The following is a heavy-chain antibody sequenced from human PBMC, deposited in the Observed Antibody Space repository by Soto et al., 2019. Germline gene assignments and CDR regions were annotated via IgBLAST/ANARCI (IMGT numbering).Heavy chain of an antibody. CDR2: FDPEDGET. D-gene: IGHD2-2*01. CDR3: ATDLYYQGWFDP. V-gene: IGHV1-24*01. CDR1: GYTLTELS. J-gene: IGHJ5*02. Sequence: AAVKVSCKVSGYTLTELSMHWVRQAPGKGLEWMGGFDPEDGETIYAQKFQGRVTMTEDTSTDTAYMELSSLRSEDTAVYYCATDLYYQGWFDPWGQGTMVTVYS.